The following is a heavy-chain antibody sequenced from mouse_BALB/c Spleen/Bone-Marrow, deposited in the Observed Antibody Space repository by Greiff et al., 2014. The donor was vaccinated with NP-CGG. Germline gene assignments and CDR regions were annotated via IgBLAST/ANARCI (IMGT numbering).Heavy chain of an antibody. CDR3: ARQLYGNYAY. CDR2: IIPYNGGT. Sequence: VQLKQSGPELVKPGPSVKISCKASGYSFTGYYMHWVKQSHGKSLEWIGEIIPYNGGTSYNQKFKGKATLTVDTSSTTAFMELHSLTSEDSLVYYCARQLYGNYAYWGQGTLVTVSA. D-gene: IGHD2-10*02. J-gene: IGHJ3*01. V-gene: IGHV1S30*01. CDR1: GYSFTGYY.